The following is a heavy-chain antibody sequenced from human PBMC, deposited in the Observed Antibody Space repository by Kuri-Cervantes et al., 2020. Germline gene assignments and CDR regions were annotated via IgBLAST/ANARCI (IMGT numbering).Heavy chain of an antibody. CDR2: IYYSGTT. J-gene: IGHJ4*02. Sequence: SETLSLTCTVSGGSISSSSYYWGWIRQPPGKGLEWIGSIYYSGTTYYNPSLKSRVTISVDTSKNQFSLKLSSVTAADTAVYYCASLLNELFTIDYWGQGTLVTVSS. CDR3: ASLLNELFTIDY. V-gene: IGHV4-39*07. CDR1: GGSISSSSYY. D-gene: IGHD1-1*01.